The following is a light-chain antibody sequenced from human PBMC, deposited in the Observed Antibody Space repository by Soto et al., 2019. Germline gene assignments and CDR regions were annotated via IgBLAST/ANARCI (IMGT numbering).Light chain of an antibody. CDR1: SGHSSYA. CDR3: QTWGTGIRV. J-gene: IGLJ1*01. CDR2: LNSDGSH. Sequence: QPVLTQSPSASASLGASVKLTCTLSSGHSSYAIAWHQQQPEKGPRYLMKLNSDGSHSKGDGIPYRFSGSSSGAERYLTSSSLQSEDEAYYYCQTWGTGIRVFGTGTKLTVL. V-gene: IGLV4-69*01.